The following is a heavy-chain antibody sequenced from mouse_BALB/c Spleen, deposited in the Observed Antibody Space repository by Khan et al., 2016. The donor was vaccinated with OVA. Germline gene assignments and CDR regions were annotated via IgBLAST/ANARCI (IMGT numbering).Heavy chain of an antibody. CDR2: INYSGST. D-gene: IGHD1-1*02. Sequence: EVQLQESGPGLVKPSQSLSLTCTVTGYSITSDYAWNWIRKFPGNRLERRGYINYSGSTSKKPSLKSRMTISRDTSKNQTYLQLNSVTTEDSAPFYCVRGWSYWGQVPLVTVSA. CDR1: GYSITSDYA. V-gene: IGHV3-2*02. CDR3: VRGWSY. J-gene: IGHJ3*01.